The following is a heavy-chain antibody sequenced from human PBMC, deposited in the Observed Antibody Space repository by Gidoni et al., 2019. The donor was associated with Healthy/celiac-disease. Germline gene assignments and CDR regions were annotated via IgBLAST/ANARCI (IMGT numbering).Heavy chain of an antibody. J-gene: IGHJ4*02. CDR3: ARERTAIYFDY. CDR1: GGSISSGSYY. V-gene: IGHV4-61*02. CDR2: IYTSGST. D-gene: IGHD5-18*01. Sequence: QVQLQESGPGLVKPSQTLSLTGTVSGGSISSGSYYWSWIRQPAGKGLEWIGRIYTSGSTNYNPSLKSRVTISVDTSKNQFSLKLRSVTAADTAVYYCARERTAIYFDYWGQGTLVTVSS.